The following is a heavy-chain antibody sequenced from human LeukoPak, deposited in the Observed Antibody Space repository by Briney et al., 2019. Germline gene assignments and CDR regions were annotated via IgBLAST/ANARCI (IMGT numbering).Heavy chain of an antibody. CDR2: INPSGGST. CDR3: ARDPSYCGGDCYSGFPFDY. J-gene: IGHJ4*02. Sequence: GASVKVSCKASGYTFTSYYMHWVRQAPGQGLEWMGIINPSGGSTSYAQKFQGRVTMTRDTSTSTVYMELSSLRSEDTAVYYCARDPSYCGGDCYSGFPFDYWGQGTLVTVSS. V-gene: IGHV1-46*01. CDR1: GYTFTSYY. D-gene: IGHD2-21*02.